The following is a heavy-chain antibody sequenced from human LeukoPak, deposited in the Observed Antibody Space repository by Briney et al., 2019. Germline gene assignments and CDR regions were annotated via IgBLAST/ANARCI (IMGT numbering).Heavy chain of an antibody. CDR1: GFTFSSYS. V-gene: IGHV3-48*01. CDR2: ISSSSSTI. Sequence: PGGSLRLSCAASGFTFSSYSMNWVRQAPGKGLEWVSYISSSSSTIYYADSVKGRFTISRDNAKNSLYLQMNSLRAEDTAVYYCAKDYYDSSGYYATGCFDYWGQGTLVTVSS. CDR3: AKDYYDSSGYYATGCFDY. D-gene: IGHD3-22*01. J-gene: IGHJ4*02.